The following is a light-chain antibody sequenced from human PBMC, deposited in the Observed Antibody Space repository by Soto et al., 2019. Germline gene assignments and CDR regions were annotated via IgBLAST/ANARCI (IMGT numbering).Light chain of an antibody. V-gene: IGKV1-5*01. CDR1: QGISSW. J-gene: IGKJ1*01. Sequence: DIQMTQCPATVSASVGDRFAITFVASQGISSWLAWYQQKPGKAPKLLIYDASSLESGVPSRFGGSGSGTEFTLTISSLQPDDFATYYCQHYNSYSEAFGQGTKVDIK. CDR2: DAS. CDR3: QHYNSYSEA.